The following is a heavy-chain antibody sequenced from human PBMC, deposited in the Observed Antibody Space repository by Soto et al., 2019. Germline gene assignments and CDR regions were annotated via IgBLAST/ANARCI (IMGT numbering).Heavy chain of an antibody. D-gene: IGHD5-12*01. CDR3: ASGTGGWLRNQAHYYGMDV. V-gene: IGHV1-69*02. J-gene: IGHJ6*02. CDR2: IIPILGIA. CDR1: GGTFSSYT. Sequence: QVQLVQSGAEVKKPGSSVKVSCKASGGTFSSYTISWVRQAPGQGLEWMGRIIPILGIANYAQKFQGRVTITADKXXGXAXRELSSLGPEDAGVYYCASGTGGWLRNQAHYYGMDVWGQGTTVTGSS.